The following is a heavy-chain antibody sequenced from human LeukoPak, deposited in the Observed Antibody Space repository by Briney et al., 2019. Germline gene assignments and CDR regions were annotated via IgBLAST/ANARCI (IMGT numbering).Heavy chain of an antibody. CDR1: GGSSSGYY. CDR2: INHSGST. J-gene: IGHJ4*02. Sequence: PSETLSLTCAVYGGSSSGYYWSWLREPPGTGREWIGEINHSGSTNYNPSLKSRVTISVDTSKNQFSLKLSSVTAADTAVYYCARGRRCSSSWSCFDYWGQGTLVTVSS. V-gene: IGHV4-34*01. CDR3: ARGRRCSSSWSCFDY. D-gene: IGHD6-13*01.